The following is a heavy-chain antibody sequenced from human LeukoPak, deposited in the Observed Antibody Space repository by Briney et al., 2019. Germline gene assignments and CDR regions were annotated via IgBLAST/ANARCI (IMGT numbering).Heavy chain of an antibody. V-gene: IGHV3-64D*09. CDR3: VKDHGYSSAWYVRGFDY. J-gene: IGHJ4*02. CDR2: ISSNGGST. CDR1: GFTCSGYA. D-gene: IGHD6-19*01. Sequence: PGGSLRLSCPASGFTCSGYAMHWVRQAPGKGLEHVSAISSNGGSTYFADSVKGRFTISRDNSKNMLYLQMSSLRPEDTAVYYCVKDHGYSSAWYVRGFDYWGQGTLVTVSS.